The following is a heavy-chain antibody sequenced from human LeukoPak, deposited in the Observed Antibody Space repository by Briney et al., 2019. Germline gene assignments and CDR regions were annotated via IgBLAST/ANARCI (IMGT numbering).Heavy chain of an antibody. CDR3: ARGLREYQLLYTHAEYFQH. V-gene: IGHV1-8*03. CDR1: RYTFTSYD. J-gene: IGHJ1*01. CDR2: MNPNSGNT. Sequence: ASVKVSCKASRYTFTSYDINWVRQATGQGLEWMGWMNPNSGNTGYAQKFQGRVTITRNTSISTAYMELSSLRSEDTAVYYCARGLREYQLLYTHAEYFQHWGQGTLVTVSS. D-gene: IGHD2-2*02.